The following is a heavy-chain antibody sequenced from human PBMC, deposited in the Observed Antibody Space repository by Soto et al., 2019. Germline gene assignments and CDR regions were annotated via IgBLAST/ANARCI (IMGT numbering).Heavy chain of an antibody. CDR1: GFTFNNYW. CDR3: TRDPSYCTNGVCYPDY. Sequence: GGSLRLSCAASGFTFNNYWMHWVRQAPGKGLVWVSRSNSDGSKTKYADSVKGRFTISRDSAKNTVYLQMNSLRVEDTAVYYCTRDPSYCTNGVCYPDYWGQGTLVTVSS. CDR2: SNSDGSKT. J-gene: IGHJ4*02. V-gene: IGHV3-74*03. D-gene: IGHD2-8*01.